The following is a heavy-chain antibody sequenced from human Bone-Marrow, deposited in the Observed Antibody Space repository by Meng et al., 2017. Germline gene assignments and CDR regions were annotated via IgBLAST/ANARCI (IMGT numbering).Heavy chain of an antibody. Sequence: GESLKISCAASGFTFSSYSMNWVRQAPGKGVEWVANINQDGSDKYYAGSVKGRFTISRDNAKNSLYVQMNSLGAEDTAVYYCARDIGFGSLDSWGQGTPVTVSS. CDR2: INQDGSDK. CDR1: GFTFSSYS. CDR3: ARDIGFGSLDS. J-gene: IGHJ1*01. D-gene: IGHD3-10*01. V-gene: IGHV3-7*01.